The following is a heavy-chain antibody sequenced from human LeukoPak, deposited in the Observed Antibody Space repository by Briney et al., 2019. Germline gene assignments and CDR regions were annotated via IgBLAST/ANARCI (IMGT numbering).Heavy chain of an antibody. D-gene: IGHD6-13*01. CDR3: AREDRIAAAGLNY. Sequence: ASVKVSCKASGYTFTGYYMHWLRQAPGQGLEWMGWINPNSGGTNYAQKFQGRATMTTDTSISTAYMELSRLRSDDTAVYYCAREDRIAAAGLNYWGQGTLVTVSS. CDR2: INPNSGGT. J-gene: IGHJ4*02. V-gene: IGHV1-2*02. CDR1: GYTFTGYY.